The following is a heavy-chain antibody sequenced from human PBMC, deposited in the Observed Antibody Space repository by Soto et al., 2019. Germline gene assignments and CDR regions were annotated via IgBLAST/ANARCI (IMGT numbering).Heavy chain of an antibody. CDR1: GFNFISYW. CDR2: IKQDGSEK. CDR3: ARGLGYSYGTGFDY. D-gene: IGHD5-18*01. V-gene: IGHV3-7*03. J-gene: IGHJ4*02. Sequence: GRLQRLSCAASGFNFISYWMSWVRQDPGKGLEWVANIKQDGSEKYYVDSVKGRFTISRDNAKNSLYLQMNSLRAEDTAVYYCARGLGYSYGTGFDYWGQGILVTVSS.